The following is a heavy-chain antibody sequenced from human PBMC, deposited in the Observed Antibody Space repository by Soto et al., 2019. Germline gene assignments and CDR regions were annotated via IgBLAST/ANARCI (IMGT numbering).Heavy chain of an antibody. V-gene: IGHV1-69*13. D-gene: IGHD5-12*01. CDR3: ARGQDGYNWNYGMDV. J-gene: IGHJ6*02. CDR1: GGTFSSYA. Sequence: ASVKVSCKASGGTFSSYAISWVRQAPGQGLEWMGGIIPIFGTANYAQKFQGRVTITADESTSTAYMELSSLRSEDTAVYYCARGQDGYNWNYGMDVWGQGTTVTVSS. CDR2: IIPIFGTA.